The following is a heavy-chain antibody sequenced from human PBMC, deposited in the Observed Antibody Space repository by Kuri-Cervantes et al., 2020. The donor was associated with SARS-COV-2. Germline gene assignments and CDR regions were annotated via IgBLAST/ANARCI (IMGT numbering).Heavy chain of an antibody. CDR2: IKQDGSEK. CDR3: ARGRFRDY. V-gene: IGHV3-7*01. CDR1: GFTFSSYS. D-gene: IGHD2-21*01. Sequence: GGSLRLSCAASGFTFSSYSMNWVRQAPGKGLEWVANIKQDGSEKYYVDSVKGRFTISRDNAKNSLYLQMNSLRAEDTAVYYCARGRFRDYWGQGTLVTVSS. J-gene: IGHJ4*02.